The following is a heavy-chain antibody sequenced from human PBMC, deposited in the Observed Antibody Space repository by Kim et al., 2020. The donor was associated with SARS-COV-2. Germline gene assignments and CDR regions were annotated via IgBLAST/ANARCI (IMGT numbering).Heavy chain of an antibody. J-gene: IGHJ4*02. V-gene: IGHV3-23*03. CDR1: GFTFSSYA. D-gene: IGHD6-13*01. CDR2: IYSGGSST. Sequence: GGSLRLSCAASGFTFSSYAMSWVRQAPGKGLEWVSVIYSGGSSTYYADSVKGRFTISRDNSKNTLYLQMNSLRAEDTAVYYCAKASSSSWYPTHFDYWGQGTLVTVSS. CDR3: AKASSSSWYPTHFDY.